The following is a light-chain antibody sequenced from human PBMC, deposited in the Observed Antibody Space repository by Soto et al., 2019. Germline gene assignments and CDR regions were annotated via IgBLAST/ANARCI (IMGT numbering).Light chain of an antibody. CDR2: DVS. V-gene: IGKV3-15*01. Sequence: ELLMTQSPATLSQSPGARVTLSCSAGQGVTTTFAWYQQKSGQSPRLLIYDVSSRATGVPSRFSGTGSETDFTLTISGLQSEDSAIYFCQQYNNWPFYFGQGTQLEIK. CDR1: QGVTTT. CDR3: QQYNNWPFY. J-gene: IGKJ5*01.